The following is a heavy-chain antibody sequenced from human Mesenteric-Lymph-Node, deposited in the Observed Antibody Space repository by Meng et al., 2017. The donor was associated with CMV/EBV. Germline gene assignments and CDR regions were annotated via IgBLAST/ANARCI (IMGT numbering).Heavy chain of an antibody. V-gene: IGHV4-4*02. D-gene: IGHD2-8*01. CDR1: GGSIVNTNW. Sequence: LSLTCVVSGGSIVNTNWWSWVRQSPGQGLQWIGEIYQSGATEYSPSLKGRVTIEVDKSKNQCSLNLTSVTAADTAIYYCTRGYSTSFYWGQGALVTVSS. CDR3: TRGYSTSFY. CDR2: IYQSGAT. J-gene: IGHJ4*02.